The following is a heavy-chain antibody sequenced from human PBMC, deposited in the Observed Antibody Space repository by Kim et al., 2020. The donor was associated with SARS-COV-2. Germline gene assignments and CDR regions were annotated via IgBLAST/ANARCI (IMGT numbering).Heavy chain of an antibody. J-gene: IGHJ3*02. D-gene: IGHD3-22*01. Sequence: SVKVSCKASGGTFSSYAISWVRQAPGQGLEWMGGIIPIFGTANYAQKFQGRVTITADESTSTAYMELSSLRSEDTAVYYCARERRGITMIVGNDAFDIWGQGTMVTVSS. CDR2: IIPIFGTA. CDR3: ARERRGITMIVGNDAFDI. CDR1: GGTFSSYA. V-gene: IGHV1-69*13.